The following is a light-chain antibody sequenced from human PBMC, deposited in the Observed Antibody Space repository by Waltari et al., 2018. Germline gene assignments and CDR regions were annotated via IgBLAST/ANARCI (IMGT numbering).Light chain of an antibody. CDR2: SAS. V-gene: IGKV1-39*01. CDR3: QQSYSTPLT. CDR1: QSISSF. Sequence: DLQMTQSPSYLSASLGDRVTITCRASQSISSFLNWYQQKPGKAPKLLIYSASSLQSGVPSRFSGSGSGTDFTLTISSLQPEDFATYYCQQSYSTPLTFGGGTKVEIK. J-gene: IGKJ4*01.